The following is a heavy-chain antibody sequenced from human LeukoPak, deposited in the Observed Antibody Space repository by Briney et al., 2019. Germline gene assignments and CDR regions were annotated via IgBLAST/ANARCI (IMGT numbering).Heavy chain of an antibody. D-gene: IGHD3-22*01. Sequence: SETLSLTCTVSGYSISSGYYWGWIRQPPGKGLEWIGSIYYSGSTYYNPSLKSRVTIAVDTSKNQFSLKLSSVTAADTAVYYCASVDNYYDSSGYRGGQSYWGQGTLVTVSS. CDR1: GYSISSGYY. CDR2: IYYSGST. CDR3: ASVDNYYDSSGYRGGQSY. V-gene: IGHV4-38-2*02. J-gene: IGHJ4*02.